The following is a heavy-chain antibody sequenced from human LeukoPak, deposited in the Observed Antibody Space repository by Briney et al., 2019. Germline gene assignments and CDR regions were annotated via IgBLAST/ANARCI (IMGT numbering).Heavy chain of an antibody. CDR2: IPYDGSDK. Sequence: GGSLRLSCAASGFTFSSYGMHWVRQAPGKGLEWVASIPYDGSDKYYADSVKGRFTISRDNSKNMLYLQMNRLRAEDTAVYYCAKSPYFYNSGRYVDVWGKGTTVTVSS. D-gene: IGHD3-10*01. V-gene: IGHV3-30*02. CDR1: GFTFSSYG. J-gene: IGHJ6*03. CDR3: AKSPYFYNSGRYVDV.